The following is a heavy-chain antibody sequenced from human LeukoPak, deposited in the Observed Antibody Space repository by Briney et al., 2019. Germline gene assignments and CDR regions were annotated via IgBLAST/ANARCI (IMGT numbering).Heavy chain of an antibody. V-gene: IGHV1-69*01. CDR3: ARDPNYYGSGSYSYFDY. CDR1: RGTFSIYA. Sequence: ASVNVSCTASRGTFSIYAISWVRQAPGQGLECVGGIIPIFGTANYAQKFQGRVTITADESTSTAYMELSSLRSEDTAVYYCARDPNYYGSGSYSYFDYWGQGTLVTVSS. CDR2: IIPIFGTA. D-gene: IGHD3-10*01. J-gene: IGHJ4*02.